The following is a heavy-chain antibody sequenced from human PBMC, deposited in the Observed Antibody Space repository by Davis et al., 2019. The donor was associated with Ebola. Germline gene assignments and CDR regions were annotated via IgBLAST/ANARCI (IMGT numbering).Heavy chain of an antibody. CDR3: ARDAGAVGDY. D-gene: IGHD1-26*01. J-gene: IGHJ4*02. CDR1: GFTFSGSA. Sequence: GGSLRLSCAASGFTFSGSAMHWVRQASGKGLEWVGRIRSKANSYATAYAASVKGRFTISRDDSKNTAYLQMNSLKTEDTAVYYCARDAGAVGDYWGQGTLVTVSS. CDR2: IRSKANSYAT. V-gene: IGHV3-73*01.